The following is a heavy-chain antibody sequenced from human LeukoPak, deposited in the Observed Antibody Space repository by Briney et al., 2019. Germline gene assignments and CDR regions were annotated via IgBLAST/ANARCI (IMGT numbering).Heavy chain of an antibody. CDR3: AKRGNAISFFDP. J-gene: IGHJ5*02. Sequence: GGSLRLSCAASGFTFSSYGMYWVRQAPGKGLEWVSGLSDSGDITYYTDSVKGRFTISRDNSKNTLYLEMNNLRAEDTALYYCAKRGNAISFFDPWGQGTLVTVSS. D-gene: IGHD2/OR15-2a*01. V-gene: IGHV3-23*01. CDR1: GFTFSSYG. CDR2: LSDSGDIT.